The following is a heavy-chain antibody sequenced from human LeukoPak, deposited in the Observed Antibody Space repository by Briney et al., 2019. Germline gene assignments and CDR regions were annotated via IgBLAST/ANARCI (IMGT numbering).Heavy chain of an antibody. CDR2: INTNTGNP. J-gene: IGHJ6*03. D-gene: IGHD3-3*01. V-gene: IGHV7-4-1*02. CDR1: GYTFTSYA. CDR3: ARDPGYITIFGVDYYYYMDV. Sequence: GASVKVSCKASGYTFTSYAMNWVRQAPGQGLEWMGWINTNTGNPTYAQGFTGRFVFSLDTSVSTAYLQISSLKAEDTAVYYCARDPGYITIFGVDYYYYMDVWGKGTTVTVSS.